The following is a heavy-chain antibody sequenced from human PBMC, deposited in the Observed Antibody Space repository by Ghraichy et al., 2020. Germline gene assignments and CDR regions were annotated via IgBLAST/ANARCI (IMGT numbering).Heavy chain of an antibody. Sequence: GGSLRLSCAASGFTVSSNYMSWVRQAPGKGLEWVSVIYSGGSTYYADSVKGRFTISRDNSKNTLYLQMNSLRAEDTAVYYCAREADYYDSSGPGGAFDIWGQGTMVTVSS. J-gene: IGHJ3*02. V-gene: IGHV3-53*01. CDR3: AREADYYDSSGPGGAFDI. CDR2: IYSGGST. CDR1: GFTVSSNY. D-gene: IGHD3-22*01.